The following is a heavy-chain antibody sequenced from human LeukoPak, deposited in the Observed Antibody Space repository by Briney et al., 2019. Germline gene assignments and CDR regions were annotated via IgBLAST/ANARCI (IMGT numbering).Heavy chain of an antibody. J-gene: IGHJ4*02. V-gene: IGHV1-18*01. D-gene: IGHD3-22*01. CDR3: ARDPDSSGYYYRDY. Sequence: ASVKVSCKASGYTFTSYGISWVRQAPGQGLEWMGWISAYNGNTNYAQKLQGRVTMTTDTSTSTAYMELRSLRSGDTAVYYCARDPDSSGYYYRDYWGQGTLVTVSS. CDR2: ISAYNGNT. CDR1: GYTFTSYG.